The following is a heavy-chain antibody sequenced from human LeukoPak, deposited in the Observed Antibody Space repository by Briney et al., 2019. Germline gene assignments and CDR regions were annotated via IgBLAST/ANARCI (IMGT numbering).Heavy chain of an antibody. Sequence: GGSLRLSCAASGFTVSSNYMSWVRQAPGKGLECVSVIYSGGSTYYADSVKGRFTISRDNSKNTLYLQMNSLRAEDTAVYYCAKDISEARDYFDYWGQGTLVTVSS. CDR1: GFTVSSNY. CDR2: IYSGGST. D-gene: IGHD2-15*01. V-gene: IGHV3-53*01. J-gene: IGHJ4*02. CDR3: AKDISEARDYFDY.